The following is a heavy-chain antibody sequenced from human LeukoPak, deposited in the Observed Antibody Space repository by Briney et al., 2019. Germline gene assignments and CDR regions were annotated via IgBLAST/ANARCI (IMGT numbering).Heavy chain of an antibody. CDR1: GGTFSSYA. CDR3: ARGPYSGSYYFTFDY. D-gene: IGHD1-26*01. Sequence: GASVKVSCKASGGTFSSYAISWVRQAPGQGLEWMGGIIPIFGTANYAQKFRGRVTITADESTSTAYMELSSLRSEDTAVYYCARGPYSGSYYFTFDYWGQGTLVTVSS. CDR2: IIPIFGTA. V-gene: IGHV1-69*13. J-gene: IGHJ4*02.